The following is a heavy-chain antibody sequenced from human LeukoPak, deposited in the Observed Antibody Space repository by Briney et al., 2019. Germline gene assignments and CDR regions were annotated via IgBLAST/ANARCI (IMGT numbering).Heavy chain of an antibody. V-gene: IGHV1-2*02. CDR1: GYTFTGYY. Sequence: GASVKVSCKASGYTFTGYYMHWVRQAPGQGLEWMGWINPNSGGTNYAQKFQGRVTMTRDTSISTAYMELSRLRSDDTVVYYCARDQTCSSTSCYAGYYYYGMDVWGQGTTVTVSS. CDR2: INPNSGGT. J-gene: IGHJ6*02. CDR3: ARDQTCSSTSCYAGYYYYGMDV. D-gene: IGHD2-2*01.